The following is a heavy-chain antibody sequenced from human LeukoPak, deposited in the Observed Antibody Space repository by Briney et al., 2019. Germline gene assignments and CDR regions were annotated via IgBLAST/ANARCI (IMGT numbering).Heavy chain of an antibody. Sequence: PSETLSLTCTVSGDSISSYYWNWIRQPPGKGLEWIGYIYYSGTTNYNPSLRSRVTMSVDMSKNQFSLKLSPVTAADTAVHYCARASGTEYDYWGQGTLVTVSS. D-gene: IGHD3/OR15-3a*01. V-gene: IGHV4-59*01. J-gene: IGHJ4*02. CDR1: GDSISSYY. CDR2: IYYSGTT. CDR3: ARASGTEYDY.